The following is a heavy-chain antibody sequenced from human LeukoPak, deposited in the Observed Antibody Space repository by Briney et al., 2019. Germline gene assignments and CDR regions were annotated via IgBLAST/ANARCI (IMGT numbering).Heavy chain of an antibody. D-gene: IGHD3-10*01. V-gene: IGHV1-8*03. J-gene: IGHJ6*03. CDR2: MNPNSGNT. CDR1: GYTFTSYD. CDR3: ARGGKYYYGSGLYYYYYYMDV. Sequence: ASVKVSCKTSGYTFTSYDLNWVRQATGQGLEWMGWMNPNSGNTGYAQKFQGRVTITRNTSISTAYMELSSLRSEDTAVYYCARGGKYYYGSGLYYYYYYMDVWGKGTTVTVSS.